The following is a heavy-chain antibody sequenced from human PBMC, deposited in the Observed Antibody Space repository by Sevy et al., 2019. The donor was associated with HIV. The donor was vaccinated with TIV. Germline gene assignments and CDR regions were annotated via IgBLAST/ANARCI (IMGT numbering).Heavy chain of an antibody. Sequence: ASVKVSCKASGYTFTDYYIHWVRQAPGQGLEWMGWINPNSGGTNYAQMFQGRVTMTRDTSISTAYMELSRLRSDDTAVYYCARTVYIRDFYFDYWGQGTLVTVSS. V-gene: IGHV1-2*02. D-gene: IGHD1-20*01. CDR2: INPNSGGT. CDR1: GYTFTDYY. CDR3: ARTVYIRDFYFDY. J-gene: IGHJ4*02.